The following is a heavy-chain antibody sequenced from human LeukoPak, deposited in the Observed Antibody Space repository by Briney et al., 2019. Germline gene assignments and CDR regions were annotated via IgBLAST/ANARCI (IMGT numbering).Heavy chain of an antibody. CDR3: VRRDTGWNYFDY. Sequence: PSETLSLTCAVSGGSINSHYWDWIRQPPGKGLQWIGDIYSTGKNNYNPSLKSRVTISLDTSKSHLSLNLTSVLAADTAIYYCVRRDTGWNYFDYWGQGILVTVSS. D-gene: IGHD6-19*01. CDR2: IYSTGKN. J-gene: IGHJ4*02. V-gene: IGHV4-4*08. CDR1: GGSINSHY.